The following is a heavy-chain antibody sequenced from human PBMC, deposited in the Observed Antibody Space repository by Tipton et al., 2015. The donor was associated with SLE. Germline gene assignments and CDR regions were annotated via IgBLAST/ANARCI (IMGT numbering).Heavy chain of an antibody. V-gene: IGHV4-39*07. CDR3: ARHARFGVVSFDS. Sequence: PGLVKPSETLSLSCSVSGGSISSISYYWGWVRQSPGKGLEWIGSLFYTGSTYYNPSLKSRVTISVDTSKNQFSLNLNSVTAADTAVYYCARHARFGVVSFDSWGQGTLVTVSS. CDR1: GGSISSISYY. CDR2: LFYTGST. J-gene: IGHJ4*02. D-gene: IGHD3-3*01.